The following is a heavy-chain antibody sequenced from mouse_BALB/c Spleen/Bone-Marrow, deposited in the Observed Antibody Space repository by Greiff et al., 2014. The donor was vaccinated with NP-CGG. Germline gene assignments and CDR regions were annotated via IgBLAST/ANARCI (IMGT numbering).Heavy chain of an antibody. CDR2: IDPENGNT. CDR1: GFNIKDYY. V-gene: IGHV14-1*02. CDR3: VAYYRYEYYFDY. D-gene: IGHD2-14*01. J-gene: IGHJ2*01. Sequence: VQLQQSGAELVRPGALVKLSCKASGFNIKDYYMHWVKQRPEQGLEWIGWIDPENGNTIYDPKFQGKASITADTSSNTAYLQLGSLTSEDTAVYYCVAYYRYEYYFDYWGQGTTLTVSS.